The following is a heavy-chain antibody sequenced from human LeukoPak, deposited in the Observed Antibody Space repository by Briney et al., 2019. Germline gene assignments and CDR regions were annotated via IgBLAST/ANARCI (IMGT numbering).Heavy chain of an antibody. CDR3: ARVVRSPNIVGATWVGHFDY. CDR2: IYHNGST. D-gene: IGHD1-26*01. CDR1: GYSISSDYY. Sequence: SETLSLTCAVSGYSISSDYYWGWIRQPPGKGLEWIGSIYHNGSTYYNPSLKSRVTISVDTSTNQSYLTLSSVTAADTAVYYCARVVRSPNIVGATWVGHFDYWGQGTLVIVSS. J-gene: IGHJ4*02. V-gene: IGHV4-38-2*01.